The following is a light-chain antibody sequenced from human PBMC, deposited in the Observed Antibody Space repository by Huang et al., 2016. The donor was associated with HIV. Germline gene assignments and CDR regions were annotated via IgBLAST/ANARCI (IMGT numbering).Light chain of an antibody. J-gene: IGKJ2*01. V-gene: IGKV1-5*03. Sequence: DIKMTKSPSTLSASVGDRVTIICRASQSISGWLAWYQQKPGKAPKLLIYEASNLQSGVPSRFSGSGSGTQYTLTISSLQPDDFATYYCQQFHGSPYTFGRGTKLEIK. CDR3: QQFHGSPYT. CDR2: EAS. CDR1: QSISGW.